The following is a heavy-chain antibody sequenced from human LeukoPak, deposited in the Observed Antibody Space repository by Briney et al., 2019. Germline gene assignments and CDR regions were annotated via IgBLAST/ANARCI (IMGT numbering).Heavy chain of an antibody. J-gene: IGHJ4*02. CDR2: ISPDGKIE. V-gene: IGHV3-30*18. D-gene: IGHD1/OR15-1a*01. Sequence: GGSLRLSCAASGSTFTTFGIHWVRQAPGKGLEWVAAISPDGKIEYYTDSVKGRFTVSRDNSKNMIYLQMNSLRGEDSAVYFCAKINNDDDYWGQGALVTVSS. CDR3: AKINNDDDY. CDR1: GSTFTTFG.